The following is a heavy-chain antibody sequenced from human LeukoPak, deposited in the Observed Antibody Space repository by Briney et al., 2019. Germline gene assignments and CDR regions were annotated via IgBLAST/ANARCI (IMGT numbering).Heavy chain of an antibody. CDR1: GGSISSSSYY. Sequence: PSETLSLTCTVSGGSISSSSYYWGWIRQPPGEGLEWIGEINHSGSTNYNPSLKSRVTISVDTSKNQFSLKLSSVTAADTAVYYCARGHLGYCSGGSCYADYWGQGTLVTVSS. J-gene: IGHJ4*02. V-gene: IGHV4-39*07. CDR3: ARGHLGYCSGGSCYADY. D-gene: IGHD2-15*01. CDR2: INHSGST.